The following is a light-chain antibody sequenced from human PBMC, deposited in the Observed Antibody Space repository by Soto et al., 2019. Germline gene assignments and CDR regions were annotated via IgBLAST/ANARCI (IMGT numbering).Light chain of an antibody. CDR1: QSITIY. CDR2: ATS. Sequence: DIQMTQSPSSLSASVGDRVTITCRASQSITIYLNWDQQKPGKAPKLLIFATSSLQSGVPSRFSGSGSGTDFTLTISSLQPEDLATDYCQQRRTTPLTFGGVTKVEIK. CDR3: QQRRTTPLT. V-gene: IGKV1-39*01. J-gene: IGKJ4*01.